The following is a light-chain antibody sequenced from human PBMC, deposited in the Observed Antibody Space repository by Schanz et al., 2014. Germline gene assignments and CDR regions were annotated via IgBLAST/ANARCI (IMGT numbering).Light chain of an antibody. CDR1: SSDVGGYNY. Sequence: QSALTQPASVSGSPGQSITISCTGTSSDVGGYNYVSWYQQHPGKAPTLMIYDVSYRPAGVSNRFSGSKSGNTASLTISGLQAEDEADYYCSSYTSSSTWVFGGGTKVTVL. J-gene: IGLJ3*02. V-gene: IGLV2-14*01. CDR2: DVS. CDR3: SSYTSSSTWV.